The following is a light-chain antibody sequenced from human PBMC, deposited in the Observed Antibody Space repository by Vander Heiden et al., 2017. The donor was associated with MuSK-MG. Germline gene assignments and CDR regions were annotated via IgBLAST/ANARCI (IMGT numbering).Light chain of an antibody. CDR1: ALPKQY. CDR2: KDS. V-gene: IGLV3-25*03. J-gene: IGLJ3*02. CDR3: QSADSSGTYRV. Sequence: SYELKQPPSVSVSPGQTDRIACSGDALPKQYAYWYQQKPGQAPVLVIYKDSERPSGIPERFSGSSSGTTVTLTISGVQAEDEADYYCQSADSSGTYRVFGGGTKLTVL.